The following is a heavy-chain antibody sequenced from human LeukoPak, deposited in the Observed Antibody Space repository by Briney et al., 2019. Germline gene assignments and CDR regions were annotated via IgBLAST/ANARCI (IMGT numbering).Heavy chain of an antibody. CDR1: GYTFTHFG. D-gene: IGHD5-18*01. CDR3: ARDPGVDAASLLDY. V-gene: IGHV1-18*01. Sequence: GASVTVSCKTSGYTFTHFGITWVRQAPGQGLEWMGWISAYNGNTKLAQKFQGRVTMTTDTSTNIAYMELRSLRSDDTAVYYCARDPGVDAASLLDYWGQGTLLTVSS. CDR2: ISAYNGNT. J-gene: IGHJ4*02.